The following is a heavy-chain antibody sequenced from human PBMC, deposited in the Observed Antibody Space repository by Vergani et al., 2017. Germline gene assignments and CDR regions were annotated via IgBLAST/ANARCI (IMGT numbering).Heavy chain of an antibody. CDR2: IRYDGSNK. D-gene: IGHD6-25*01. J-gene: IGHJ4*02. CDR1: GFTFSSYG. CDR3: AKGRQRGYYFDY. Sequence: QVQLVESGGGVVQPGGSPRLSCAASGFTFSSYGMHWVRQAPGKGLEWVAFIRYDGSNKYYADSVKGRFTISRDNSKNTLYLQMNSLRAEDTAVYYCAKGRQRGYYFDYWGQGTLVTVSS. V-gene: IGHV3-30*02.